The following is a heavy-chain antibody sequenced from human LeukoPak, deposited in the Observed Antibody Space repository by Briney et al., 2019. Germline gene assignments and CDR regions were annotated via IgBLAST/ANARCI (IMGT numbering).Heavy chain of an antibody. CDR3: ARDGYNLKFDY. Sequence: ASVKVSCTASGYTFTSYYMHWVRQAPGQGLEWMGIINPSGGSTSYAQKFQGRVTMTRDMSTSTVYMELSSLRFEDTAVYYCARDGYNLKFDYWGQGTLVTVSS. V-gene: IGHV1-46*01. J-gene: IGHJ4*02. D-gene: IGHD5-24*01. CDR2: INPSGGST. CDR1: GYTFTSYY.